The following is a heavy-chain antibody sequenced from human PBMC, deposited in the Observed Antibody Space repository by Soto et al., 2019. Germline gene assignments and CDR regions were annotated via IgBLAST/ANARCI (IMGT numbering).Heavy chain of an antibody. CDR1: GGTFSSYA. CDR2: IIPIFGTA. D-gene: IGHD2-2*01. J-gene: IGHJ6*02. V-gene: IGHV1-69*01. CDR3: ARRRHCSSTSCSPYYYYGMDV. Sequence: QVQLVQSGAEVKKPGSSVKVSCKASGGTFSSYAISWVRQAPGQGLEWMGGIIPIFGTANYAQKLQGRVTITADESTNTGYMELSSVRSEDTAVYYCARRRHCSSTSCSPYYYYGMDVWGQGTTVTVSS.